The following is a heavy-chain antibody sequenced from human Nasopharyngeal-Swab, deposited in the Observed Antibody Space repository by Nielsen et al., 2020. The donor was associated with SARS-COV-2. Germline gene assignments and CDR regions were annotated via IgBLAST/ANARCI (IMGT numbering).Heavy chain of an antibody. V-gene: IGHV3-13*01. Sequence: GESLKISCAASGFTFSSYDMRWVRQATGKGLEWVSAIGTAGDTYYPGSVKGRFTISRENAKNSLYLQMNSLRAEDTAVYYCARGPVDTAMARGLFDYWGQGTLVTVSS. CDR3: ARGPVDTAMARGLFDY. J-gene: IGHJ4*02. D-gene: IGHD5-18*01. CDR1: GFTFSSYD. CDR2: IGTAGDT.